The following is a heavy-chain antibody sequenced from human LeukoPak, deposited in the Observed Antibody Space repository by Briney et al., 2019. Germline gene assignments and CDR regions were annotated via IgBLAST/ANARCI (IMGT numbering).Heavy chain of an antibody. CDR3: ARAVGATKSSSFDY. D-gene: IGHD1-26*01. CDR1: GYTFISYG. V-gene: IGHV1-18*01. Sequence: ASVKVSCKASGYTFISYGFSWVRQAPGQGLEWMGWISAYNGNTNYAQKLQGRVTMTTDTSTSTAYMELRSLRSDDTAVYYCARAVGATKSSSFDYWGQGTLVTVSS. CDR2: ISAYNGNT. J-gene: IGHJ4*02.